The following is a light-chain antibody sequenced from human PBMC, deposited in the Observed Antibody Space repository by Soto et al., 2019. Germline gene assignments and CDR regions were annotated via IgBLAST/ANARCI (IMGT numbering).Light chain of an antibody. V-gene: IGKV3-15*01. J-gene: IGKJ1*01. CDR1: QPVXNK. CDR3: QQYKGWTCT. Sequence: IEVAQCPATLSVSPGERVTLSCRATQPVXNKLAWYLRRPGQAPRPLXDAASTMERDSPARLSGSGSATEFTLPITGLQSEDCAIYYCQQYKGWTCTFGLGTKVDI. CDR2: AAS.